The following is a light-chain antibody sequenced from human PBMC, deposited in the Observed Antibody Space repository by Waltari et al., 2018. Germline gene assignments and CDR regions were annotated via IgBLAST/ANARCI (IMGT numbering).Light chain of an antibody. CDR3: QVYGDLRDT. Sequence: EIILTQSPGTLSLSPGERATLSCRSSQSVSSTHVGWYQQKSGQAPRLVIYGGSSRATGIPDRFSGSASGTDFTLTISRLEPEDVAVYFCQVYGDLRDTFGQGTKLEIK. CDR1: QSVSSTH. J-gene: IGKJ2*01. CDR2: GGS. V-gene: IGKV3-20*01.